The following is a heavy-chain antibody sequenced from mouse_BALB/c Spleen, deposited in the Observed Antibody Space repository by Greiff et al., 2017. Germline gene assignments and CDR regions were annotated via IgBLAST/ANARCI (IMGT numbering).Heavy chain of an antibody. V-gene: IGHV5-17*02. J-gene: IGHJ4*01. CDR3: ARSPYRFYAMDY. CDR2: ISSGSSTI. D-gene: IGHD2-14*01. Sequence: DVHLVESGGGLVQPGGSRKLSCAASGFTFSSFGMHWVRQAPEKGLEWAAYISSGSSTIYYADTVKGRFTISRDNPKNTLFLQMTSLRSEDTAMYYCARSPYRFYAMDYWGQGTSVTVSS. CDR1: GFTFSSFG.